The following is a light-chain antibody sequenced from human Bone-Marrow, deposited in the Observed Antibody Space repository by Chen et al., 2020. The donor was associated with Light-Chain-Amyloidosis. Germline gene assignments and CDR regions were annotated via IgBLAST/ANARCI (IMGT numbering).Light chain of an antibody. J-gene: IGLJ1*01. V-gene: IGLV1-40*01. CDR1: SSNIGAGYD. CDR3: QSYDSSLSGYV. Sequence: QSVLTQPPSVSGAPGQRVTISCTGSSSNIGAGYDVHWYQQLPGTAPKLLLSGNSNRPSGVPDRFSGSKSGTSASLAITGLQAEDEADYYCQSYDSSLSGYVFGTGTKVTVL. CDR2: GNS.